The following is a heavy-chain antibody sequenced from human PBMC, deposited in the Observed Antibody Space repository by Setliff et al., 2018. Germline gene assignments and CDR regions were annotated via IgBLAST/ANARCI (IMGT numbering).Heavy chain of an antibody. Sequence: ASVKVSCKASGNTFTGYYIHWLRQAPGQGLEWMGCINPNSGDTTFAQKFQGRVTITRDTSTSTAHMELRSLRSDDTAVYYCARAPTVTTSLYFDYWGQGTLVTVSS. D-gene: IGHD4-17*01. J-gene: IGHJ4*02. V-gene: IGHV1-2*02. CDR2: INPNSGDT. CDR3: ARAPTVTTSLYFDY. CDR1: GNTFTGYY.